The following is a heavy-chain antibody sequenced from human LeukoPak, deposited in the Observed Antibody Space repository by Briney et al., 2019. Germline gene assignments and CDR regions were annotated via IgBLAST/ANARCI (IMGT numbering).Heavy chain of an antibody. D-gene: IGHD6-6*01. CDR3: ARVRQLVGIYYYYYYMDV. V-gene: IGHV4-34*01. CDR2: INHSGST. CDR1: GGSFIGYY. J-gene: IGHJ6*03. Sequence: SETLSLTCAVYGGSFIGYYWSWIRQPPGKGLEWIGEINHSGSTNYNPSLKSRVTISVDTSKNQFSLKLSSVTAADTAVYYCARVRQLVGIYYYYYYMDVWGKGTTVTVSS.